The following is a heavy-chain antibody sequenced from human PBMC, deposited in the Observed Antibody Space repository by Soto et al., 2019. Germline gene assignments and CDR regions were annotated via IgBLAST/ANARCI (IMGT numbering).Heavy chain of an antibody. V-gene: IGHV3-21*06. CDR3: ARSSGGSGKLWNYYGMDV. CDR2: ISSGSSYI. D-gene: IGHD3-10*01. CDR1: GFTFSSYS. Sequence: GVLRLSCAASGFTFSSYSMNWVRQAPGKGLEWDSSISSGSSYIYYADSVKGRFTISRDNAKNSLYLQMNSLRAEDTAVYYCARSSGGSGKLWNYYGMDVWGQGTTVTVSS. J-gene: IGHJ6*02.